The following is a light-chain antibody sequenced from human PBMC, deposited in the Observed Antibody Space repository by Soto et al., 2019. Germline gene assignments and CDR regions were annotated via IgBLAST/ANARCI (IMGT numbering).Light chain of an antibody. V-gene: IGLV2-14*03. J-gene: IGLJ1*01. CDR1: SSDVGGFNY. CDR3: NSYTSSSTYV. CDR2: DVT. Sequence: QSELTQPASVSGSPGQSITISCTGTSSDVGGFNYVSWYQQHPGKAPKLMIYDVTNRPSGVSYRFSGSKSGNTASLTISGLQAEDEADYYCNSYTSSSTYVFGTGTKLTVL.